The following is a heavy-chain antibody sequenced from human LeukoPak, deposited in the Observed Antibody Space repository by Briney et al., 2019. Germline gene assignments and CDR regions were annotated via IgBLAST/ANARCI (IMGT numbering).Heavy chain of an antibody. J-gene: IGHJ4*02. CDR2: IYYSGNT. D-gene: IGHD3/OR15-3a*01. Sequence: PSETLSLTCTVSGVSISSSNSYWGWIRQPPGNGLEWIGSIYYSGNTYYNASVKSRVTISIDSSKNQFSLMLSSVTAADTAVYYCARQTGSGLFTLPGGQGTLVTVSS. CDR3: ARQTGSGLFTLP. V-gene: IGHV4-39*01. CDR1: GVSISSSNSY.